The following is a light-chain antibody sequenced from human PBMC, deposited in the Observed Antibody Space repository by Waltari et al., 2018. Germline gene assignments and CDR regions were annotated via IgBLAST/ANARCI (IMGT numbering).Light chain of an antibody. V-gene: IGKV1-33*01. CDR2: VAS. CDR1: RDINNY. CDR3: QHYDGVPPWT. Sequence: DIQMTQSPSSLSASVGDRVTITCQASRDINNYLNWYQQKPGKAPKPLIYVASTLETGVPTRFSGSGSGTDFVFTISRLQPEDIATYYCQHYDGVPPWTFGQGTRVDFK. J-gene: IGKJ1*01.